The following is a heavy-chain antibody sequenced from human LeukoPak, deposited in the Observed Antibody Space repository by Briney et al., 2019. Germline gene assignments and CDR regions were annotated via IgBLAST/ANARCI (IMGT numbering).Heavy chain of an antibody. CDR2: IKTDGRTT. J-gene: IGHJ4*02. Sequence: GGSLRLSWAAPGMTFSNHWMHWVRQAQGKGLVWVSLIKTDGRTTIYADSVKGRFTISRDDGKSTLYLQMNSLRAEDTAIYYCTTGPSFGYEWWGQGTVVTVSS. CDR1: GMTFSNHW. D-gene: IGHD3-22*01. CDR3: TTGPSFGYEW. V-gene: IGHV3-74*01.